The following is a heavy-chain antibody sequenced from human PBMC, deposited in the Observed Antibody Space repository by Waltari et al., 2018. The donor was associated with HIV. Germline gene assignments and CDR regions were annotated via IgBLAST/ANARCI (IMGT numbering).Heavy chain of an antibody. CDR1: GYTFTYRY. V-gene: IGHV1-45*02. CDR3: ARSRDYGSGKDYDMDV. CDR2: ITPFNGNT. Sequence: MQLVQSGAEVKKTGSSVKVSCKASGYTFTYRYLTWVRQAPGQALEWMGWITPFNGNTNYAQKFQDRVTITRDRSMSTAYMELSSLRFEDTAMYYCARSRDYGSGKDYDMDVWGQGTTVTVSS. D-gene: IGHD3-10*01. J-gene: IGHJ6*02.